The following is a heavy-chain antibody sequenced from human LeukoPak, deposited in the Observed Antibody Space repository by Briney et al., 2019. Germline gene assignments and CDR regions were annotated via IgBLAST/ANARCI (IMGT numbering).Heavy chain of an antibody. Sequence: PGGSLRLSCAASGFSLSTYGVHWVRQAPGKGLEWVAVISYDGTNKDYADSVKGRFTISRDNSKNTLYLQMDSLRAEDTAVYYCAKDRIVVAAPKAYFDYWGQGTLVTVSS. CDR2: ISYDGTNK. J-gene: IGHJ4*02. CDR1: GFSLSTYG. V-gene: IGHV3-30*18. CDR3: AKDRIVVAAPKAYFDY. D-gene: IGHD6-19*01.